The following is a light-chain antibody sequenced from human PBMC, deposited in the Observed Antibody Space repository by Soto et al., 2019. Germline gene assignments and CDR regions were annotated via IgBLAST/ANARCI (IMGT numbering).Light chain of an antibody. CDR2: GAS. CDR1: QGISSF. J-gene: IGKJ5*01. Sequence: IQLTQSPSSLSESVGDRVTITCRASQGISSFLAWYQQKPGKAPKVLIYGASTLQSGVPSRFSGSGSATDFTLTINSLQHEDFATYYCQQFNSYPLTFGQGTRLEIK. V-gene: IGKV1-9*01. CDR3: QQFNSYPLT.